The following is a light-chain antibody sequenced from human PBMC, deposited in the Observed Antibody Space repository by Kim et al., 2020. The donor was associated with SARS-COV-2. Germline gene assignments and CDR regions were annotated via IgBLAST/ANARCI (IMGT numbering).Light chain of an antibody. CDR2: DVT. CDR3: SSYKTVSTFV. Sequence: QSITSPCTGPSSAVGGYNYVSRYQQHPGQAPKLTIYDVTDRPSGVSNRFSGSKSGNTASLTISGLQAEDGVDYYCSSYKTVSTFVFGGGTKVTVL. V-gene: IGLV2-14*03. J-gene: IGLJ6*01. CDR1: SSAVGGYNY.